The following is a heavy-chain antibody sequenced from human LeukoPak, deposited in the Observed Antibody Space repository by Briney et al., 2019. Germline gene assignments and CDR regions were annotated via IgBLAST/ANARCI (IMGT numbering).Heavy chain of an antibody. Sequence: GASVKVSCKASGYTFTNYGISWVRQAPGQGLEWMGWINPNSGGTNYAQKFQGRVTMTRDTSISTAYMELSRLRSDDTAVYYCARAPLWFGEFRFDYWGQGTLVTVSS. D-gene: IGHD3-10*01. CDR3: ARAPLWFGEFRFDY. CDR1: GYTFTNYG. V-gene: IGHV1-2*02. J-gene: IGHJ4*02. CDR2: INPNSGGT.